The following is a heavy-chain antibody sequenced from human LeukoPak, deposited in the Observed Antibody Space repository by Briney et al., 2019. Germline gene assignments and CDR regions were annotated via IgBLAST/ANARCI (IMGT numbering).Heavy chain of an antibody. CDR2: IYYSGST. V-gene: IGHV4-39*07. CDR1: GGSISSSSYY. D-gene: IGHD4-17*01. CDR3: AKRLSYYYYYMDV. Sequence: SETLSLTCTVSGGSISSSSYYWGWIRQPAGKGLEWIGSIYYSGSTYYNPSLESRVTISVDTSKNQFSLKLSSVTAADTAVYYCAKRLSYYYYYMDVWGKGTTVTVSS. J-gene: IGHJ6*03.